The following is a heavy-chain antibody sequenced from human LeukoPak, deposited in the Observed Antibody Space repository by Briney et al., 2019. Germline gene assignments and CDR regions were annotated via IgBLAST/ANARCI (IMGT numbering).Heavy chain of an antibody. J-gene: IGHJ3*01. CDR2: INPNSGGT. V-gene: IGHV1-2*02. CDR3: ARAPGGYAFDV. CDR1: GYTFTRYY. Sequence: GASVKVSCKASGYTFTRYYMHWVRQAPGQGLEWMGWINPNSGGTNYAQKFQGRVTRTRDTSISTPYMEVSRLRSDATAVYYCARAPGGYAFDVWGQGTMVTVSS.